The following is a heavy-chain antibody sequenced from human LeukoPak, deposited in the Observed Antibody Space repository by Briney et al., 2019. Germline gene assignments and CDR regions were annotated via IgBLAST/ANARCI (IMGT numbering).Heavy chain of an antibody. V-gene: IGHV3-23*01. CDR1: V. Sequence: VMNWVRQAPGKGLEWVSSISGRGVSTNYADFVKGRFTISRDNSKSTLYLQMNSLRAEDTAVYYCATDPATVGITTRDFWGQGTLVTVSS. CDR3: ATDPATVGITTRDF. D-gene: IGHD1-26*01. J-gene: IGHJ4*02. CDR2: ISGRGVST.